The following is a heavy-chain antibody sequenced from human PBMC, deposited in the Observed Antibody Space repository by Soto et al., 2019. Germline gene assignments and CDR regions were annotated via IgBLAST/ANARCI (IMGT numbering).Heavy chain of an antibody. J-gene: IGHJ5*01. CDR3: AGHPRRIAKIGGFDP. CDR2: ISSSSSTI. CDR1: GFTFSSYS. Sequence: EVQLVESGGGLVQPGGSLRLSCAASGFTFSSYSMNWVRQAPGKGLEWVSYISSSSSTIYYADSVKGRFTISRDNAKNPLYLQMNSPGAQDPAGYFCAGHPRRIAKIGGFDPWGQGNLVTVSS. D-gene: IGHD6-13*01. V-gene: IGHV3-48*01.